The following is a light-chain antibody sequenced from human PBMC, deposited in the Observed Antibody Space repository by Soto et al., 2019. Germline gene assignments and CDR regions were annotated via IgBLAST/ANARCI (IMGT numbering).Light chain of an antibody. J-gene: IGKJ1*01. CDR2: GAS. CDR3: QQYGSSWT. V-gene: IGKV3-20*01. CDR1: QSVSSSY. Sequence: EIVLTQSPGNLSLSPGERATLSCRASQSVSSSYLAWYQQKPGQAPRLLIYGASSRATGIPDRFSGSGSGTDFTLTISRLEPEDLAVYYCQQYGSSWTFGQGTKVEIK.